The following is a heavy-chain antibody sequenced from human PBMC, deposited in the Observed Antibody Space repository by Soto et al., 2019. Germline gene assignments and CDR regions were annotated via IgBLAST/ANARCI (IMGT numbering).Heavy chain of an antibody. CDR2: IYYSGST. J-gene: IGHJ4*02. Sequence: QLQLQESGPGLVKPSETLSLTCTVSGGSISSSSYYWGWIRQPPGKGLEWIGSIYYSGSTYYNPCLKSRVTISVDTSKNQFSLKLSSVTAADTAVYYCARGGYCSGGSCYAYFDYWGQGTLVTVSS. D-gene: IGHD2-15*01. CDR3: ARGGYCSGGSCYAYFDY. V-gene: IGHV4-39*01. CDR1: GGSISSSSYY.